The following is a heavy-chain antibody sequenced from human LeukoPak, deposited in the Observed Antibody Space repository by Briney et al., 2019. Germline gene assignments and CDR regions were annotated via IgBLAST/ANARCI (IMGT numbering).Heavy chain of an antibody. CDR2: RRSKSKKYTT. J-gene: IGHJ3*01. CDR1: GFTLSDHL. Sequence: GGSLRLSCAASGFTLSDHLMDWVRQAPGKGLEWIGRRRSKSKKYTTEYAASVKGRFIISGDGSRNSMFLQLNSLKTEDTAMYYCARDGAEGDDSAFDVWGQGTMVTVSS. CDR3: ARDGAEGDDSAFDV. D-gene: IGHD3-22*01. V-gene: IGHV3-72*01.